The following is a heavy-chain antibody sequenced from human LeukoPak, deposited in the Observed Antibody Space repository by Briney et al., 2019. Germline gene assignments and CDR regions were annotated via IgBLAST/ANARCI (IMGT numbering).Heavy chain of an antibody. CDR1: GFTFSNYW. Sequence: GGSLRLSCAASGFTFSNYWMSWVRQVPGKGLEWVAIINQDGSAEYYVDSMKGRFTISRDNAKNSLYLQMNSLRAEDTAVYYCATADWGSVENWGQGTLVTVSS. CDR2: INQDGSAE. D-gene: IGHD7-27*01. J-gene: IGHJ4*02. V-gene: IGHV3-7*01. CDR3: ATADWGSVEN.